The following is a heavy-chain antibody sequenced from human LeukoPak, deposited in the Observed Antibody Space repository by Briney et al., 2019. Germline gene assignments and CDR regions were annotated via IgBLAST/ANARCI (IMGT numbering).Heavy chain of an antibody. CDR3: ARVGYSYGYFDY. CDR1: GYSFTTYW. J-gene: IGHJ4*02. D-gene: IGHD5-18*01. V-gene: IGHV5-51*01. Sequence: GESLKISCKGSGYSFTTYWIGWVRQMPGKGLEWMGIIYPGDSDTRYSPSFRGQVTISADKSITTASLQWGSLKASDTAMYYCARVGYSYGYFDYWGQGTLVTVSS. CDR2: IYPGDSDT.